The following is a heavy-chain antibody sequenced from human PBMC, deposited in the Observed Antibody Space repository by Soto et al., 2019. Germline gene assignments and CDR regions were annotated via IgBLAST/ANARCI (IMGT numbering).Heavy chain of an antibody. CDR3: ARFSGGSYNTYYFYYGMDV. Sequence: ASVKVSCKASGYTFTSYGISWVRQAPGQGLVWMDWISAYNGNTKYAQDLQGRVTMTTDTSTSTAYMELRSLRSDDTAVYYCARFSGGSYNTYYFYYGMDVWGQGTTVTVSS. V-gene: IGHV1-18*01. D-gene: IGHD2-15*01. CDR2: ISAYNGNT. J-gene: IGHJ6*02. CDR1: GYTFTSYG.